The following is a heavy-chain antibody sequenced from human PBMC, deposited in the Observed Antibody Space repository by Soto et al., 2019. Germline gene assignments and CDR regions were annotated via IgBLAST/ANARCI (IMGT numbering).Heavy chain of an antibody. Sequence: RRLSCAASGFTFSSYGMHWVRQAPGKGLEWVAVIWYDGSNKYYADSVKGRFTISRDNSKNTLYLQMNSLRAEDTAVYYCARTEYYYDSSGYLDYCGQGTLVTVSS. CDR2: IWYDGSNK. V-gene: IGHV3-33*01. CDR1: GFTFSSYG. D-gene: IGHD3-22*01. J-gene: IGHJ4*02. CDR3: ARTEYYYDSSGYLDY.